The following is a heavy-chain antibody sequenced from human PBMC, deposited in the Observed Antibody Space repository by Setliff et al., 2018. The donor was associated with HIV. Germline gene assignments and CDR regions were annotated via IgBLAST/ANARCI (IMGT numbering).Heavy chain of an antibody. CDR3: ARGGLRGPLFGVRPFDI. CDR1: GGSISSSSYY. CDR2: IYYSGST. D-gene: IGHD3-3*01. J-gene: IGHJ3*02. V-gene: IGHV4-39*07. Sequence: PSETLSLTCTVSGGSISSSSYYWGWIRQSPGKGLEWIGSIYYSGSTNYNPFFRSRVSISVDTSKNQFSLKLSSVTSADRAVYYCARGGLRGPLFGVRPFDIWGQGTMVTVSS.